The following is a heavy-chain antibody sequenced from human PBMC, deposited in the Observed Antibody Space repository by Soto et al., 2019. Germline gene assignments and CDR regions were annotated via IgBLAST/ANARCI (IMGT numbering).Heavy chain of an antibody. CDR2: IIPIFGTA. CDR1: GGTFSSYA. CDR3: ATRGSSYGIFDS. D-gene: IGHD5-18*01. Sequence: QVQLVQSGAEVKKPGSSVKVSCKASGGTFSSYAISWVRQAPGQGLEWMGGIIPIFGTANYAQKFQGRVTHTADACTSTVYVEPSSVRSEDTAVYYFATRGSSYGIFDSSGKGTLVTVSS. J-gene: IGHJ4*02. V-gene: IGHV1-69*12.